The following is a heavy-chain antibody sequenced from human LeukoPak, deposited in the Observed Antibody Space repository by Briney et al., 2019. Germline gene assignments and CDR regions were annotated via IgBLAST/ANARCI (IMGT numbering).Heavy chain of an antibody. Sequence: PGGSLRLSCAASGFTFSSYAMSWVRQAPGKGVEWVSAISGSGGSTYYADSVKGRFTISRDNSKNTLYLQMNSLRAEDTAVYYCAKPAHIVVVTAIRDSADAFDIWGQGTMVTVSS. V-gene: IGHV3-23*01. CDR3: AKPAHIVVVTAIRDSADAFDI. CDR2: ISGSGGST. J-gene: IGHJ3*02. D-gene: IGHD2-21*02. CDR1: GFTFSSYA.